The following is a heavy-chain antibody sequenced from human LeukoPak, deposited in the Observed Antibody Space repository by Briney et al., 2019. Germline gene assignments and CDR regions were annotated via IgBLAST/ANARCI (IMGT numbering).Heavy chain of an antibody. J-gene: IGHJ5*02. Sequence: QPGGSLRLSCAASGFTFSSYAMSWVRQAPGKGLEWVSAISGSGGSTYYADSVKGRFTISRDNSKNTLYLQMNSLRAEATAVYYCAISNRAGFGEANFFDPWGQGTLVTVSS. CDR2: ISGSGGST. CDR1: GFTFSSYA. CDR3: AISNRAGFGEANFFDP. D-gene: IGHD3-10*01. V-gene: IGHV3-23*01.